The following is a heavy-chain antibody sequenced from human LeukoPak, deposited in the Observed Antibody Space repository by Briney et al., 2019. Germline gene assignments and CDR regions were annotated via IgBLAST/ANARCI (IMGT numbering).Heavy chain of an antibody. CDR3: AKVGGITIYSFGPDY. V-gene: IGHV3-23*01. CDR2: ISGSGGST. Sequence: GGSLRLSCAASRFTFSSYAMSWVRQAPGKGLEWVSGISGSGGSTYYADSVEGRFTISRDNSKNTLYLQMNSLRAEDTAVYYCAKVGGITIYSFGPDYWGQGTLVTVSS. D-gene: IGHD3-9*01. CDR1: RFTFSSYA. J-gene: IGHJ4*02.